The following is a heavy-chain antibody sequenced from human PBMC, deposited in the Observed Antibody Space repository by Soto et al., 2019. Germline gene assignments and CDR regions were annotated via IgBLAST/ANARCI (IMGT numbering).Heavy chain of an antibody. CDR1: GFTFSSYA. Sequence: LRLSCAASGFTFSSYAMSWVRHAPGKGLEWVSAISGSGGSTYYADSVKGRFTISRDNSKNTLYLQMNSLRAEDTAVYYCAKVPYSSSPNLFDYWGQGTLVTVSS. J-gene: IGHJ4*02. CDR3: AKVPYSSSPNLFDY. CDR2: ISGSGGST. V-gene: IGHV3-23*01. D-gene: IGHD6-6*01.